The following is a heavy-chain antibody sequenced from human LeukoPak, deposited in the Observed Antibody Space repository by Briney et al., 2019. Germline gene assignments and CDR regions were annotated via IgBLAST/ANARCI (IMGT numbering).Heavy chain of an antibody. Sequence: SETLSLTCTVSGGSISSYYWSWIRQPPGKGLEWIGCVYYSGSTNYNPSLKSRVTISVDTSKNQFSLKLSSVTAADTAVYYCARGLTYYDFLTGYYTFPYFDYWGQGTLVTVSS. CDR1: GGSISSYY. D-gene: IGHD3-9*01. V-gene: IGHV4-59*01. J-gene: IGHJ4*02. CDR3: ARGLTYYDFLTGYYTFPYFDY. CDR2: VYYSGST.